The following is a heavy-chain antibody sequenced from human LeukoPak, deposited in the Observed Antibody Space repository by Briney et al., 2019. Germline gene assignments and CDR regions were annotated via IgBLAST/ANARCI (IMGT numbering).Heavy chain of an antibody. CDR1: GFTFSSYA. J-gene: IGHJ4*02. Sequence: PGGSLRLSCAASGFTFSSYAMHWVRQAPGKGLEYVSAISSNGGSTYYANSVKGRFTISRDNSKNTLYLQMGSLRAEDMAVYYCARDGRYCSGGSCYYLFDYWGQGTLVTVSS. CDR3: ARDGRYCSGGSCYYLFDY. V-gene: IGHV3-64*01. D-gene: IGHD2-15*01. CDR2: ISSNGGST.